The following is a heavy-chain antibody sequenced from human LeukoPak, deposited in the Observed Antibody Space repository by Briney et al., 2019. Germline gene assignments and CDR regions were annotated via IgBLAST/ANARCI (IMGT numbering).Heavy chain of an antibody. D-gene: IGHD2-2*01. CDR1: GFTFSSYW. Sequence: GGSLRLSCAASGFTFSSYWMSWVRQAPGKGLEWVANIKQDGSEKYYVDSVKGRFTISRDNAKNSLYLQMNSLRAEDTAVYYCAKGSTTSRPYYFDYWGQGTLVTVSS. CDR2: IKQDGSEK. CDR3: AKGSTTSRPYYFDY. V-gene: IGHV3-7*03. J-gene: IGHJ4*02.